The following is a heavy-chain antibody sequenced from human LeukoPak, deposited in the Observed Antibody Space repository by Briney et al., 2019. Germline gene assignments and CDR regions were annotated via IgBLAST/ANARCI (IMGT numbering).Heavy chain of an antibody. CDR1: GDSISDCDSY. CDR3: ARVHDPNRFDF. J-gene: IGHJ4*01. Sequence: PPETLSLTCTVSGDSISDCDSYWTWIRQTPGKGLEWIGYIFCSGSPTYIPSLKSRLSILVDTSKNEFSLNLRSVTTADTAVYYCARVHDPNRFDFWGRGALVTVSS. V-gene: IGHV4-61*08. D-gene: IGHD1-1*01. CDR2: IFCSGSP.